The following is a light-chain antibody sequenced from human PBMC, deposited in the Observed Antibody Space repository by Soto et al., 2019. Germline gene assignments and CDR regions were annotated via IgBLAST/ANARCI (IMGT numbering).Light chain of an antibody. Sequence: IVLTQSPATLSLSPGERATLSCRASQSVSSDLAWYQQKPGQAPRLLIYDASNRSTGIPARFSGSGSGTDFTLTISSLEPEDFAVYYCQQRSNWPSWTFGQGTKVEIK. CDR2: DAS. V-gene: IGKV3-11*01. CDR3: QQRSNWPSWT. CDR1: QSVSSD. J-gene: IGKJ1*01.